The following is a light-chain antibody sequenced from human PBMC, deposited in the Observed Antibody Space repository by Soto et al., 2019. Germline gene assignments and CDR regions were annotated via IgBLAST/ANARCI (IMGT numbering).Light chain of an antibody. CDR2: DVS. J-gene: IGLJ1*01. V-gene: IGLV2-14*01. CDR3: SSYTSSSTQV. CDR1: SSDVGGYNY. Sequence: QSVLTQPASVSGSPGQSIAISCTGTSSDVGGYNYVSWYQQHPGKAPKLILCDVSNRPSGVSNRFSGSKSGNTASLTISGLQAEDEADYYCSSYTSSSTQVFGTGTKVTVL.